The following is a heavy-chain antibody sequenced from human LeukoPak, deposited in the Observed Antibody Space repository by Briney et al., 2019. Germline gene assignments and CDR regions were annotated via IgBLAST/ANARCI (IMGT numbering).Heavy chain of an antibody. D-gene: IGHD5-12*01. V-gene: IGHV1-46*01. J-gene: IGHJ6*03. CDR3: ARGLGGGYDYYYYYYMDV. Sequence: ASVKVSCKASGYTFINYYMHWVRQAPGQGLEWMGIINPSGGTTSYAQNFQGRVTMTRDTSASTVYMELSSLRSEDTAVYYCARGLGGGYDYYYYYYMDVWGKGTTVTVSS. CDR1: GYTFINYY. CDR2: INPSGGTT.